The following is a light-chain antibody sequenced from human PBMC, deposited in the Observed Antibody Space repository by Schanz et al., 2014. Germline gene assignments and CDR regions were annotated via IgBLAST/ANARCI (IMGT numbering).Light chain of an antibody. CDR2: DVS. CDR1: SSDVGGYNY. J-gene: IGLJ2*01. CDR3: SAYTSSSTLV. Sequence: QSALTQPASVSGYPGQSITISCTGTSSDVGGYNYVSWYQHHPGKAPKLMIYDVSNRPSGVSNRFSGSKSGNTASLTISGLQAEDEADYYCSAYTSSSTLVFGGGTKLTVL. V-gene: IGLV2-14*03.